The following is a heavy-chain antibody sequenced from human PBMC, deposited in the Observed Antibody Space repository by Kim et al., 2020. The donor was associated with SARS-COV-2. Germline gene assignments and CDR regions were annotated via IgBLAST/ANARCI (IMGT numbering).Heavy chain of an antibody. CDR3: ARQTDYYGSGSYSQGLDLPYYFDY. CDR2: IYYSGST. D-gene: IGHD3-10*01. J-gene: IGHJ4*02. Sequence: SETLSLTCTVSGGSISSSSYYWGWIRQPPGKGLEWIGSIYYSGSTYYNPSLKSRVTISVDTSKNQFSLKLSSVTAADTAVYYCARQTDYYGSGSYSQGLDLPYYFDYWGQGTLVTVSS. V-gene: IGHV4-39*01. CDR1: GGSISSSSYY.